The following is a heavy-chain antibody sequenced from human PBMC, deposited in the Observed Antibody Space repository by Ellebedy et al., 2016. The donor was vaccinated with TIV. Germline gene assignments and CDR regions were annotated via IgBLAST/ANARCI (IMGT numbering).Heavy chain of an antibody. J-gene: IGHJ4*02. CDR1: GFTLSSYS. D-gene: IGHD1-1*01. CDR3: AMEPHDY. CDR2: ISSSGSTI. V-gene: IGHV3-21*04. Sequence: GESLKISCAASGFTLSSYSMNWVRQAPGKGLEWVSSISSSGSTIYYADSVKGRFTISRDNAKNSLYLQMNSLRAEDTAVYYCAMEPHDYWGQGTLVTVSS.